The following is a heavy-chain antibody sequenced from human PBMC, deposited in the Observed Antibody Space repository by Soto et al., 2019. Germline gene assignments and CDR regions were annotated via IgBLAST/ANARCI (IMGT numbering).Heavy chain of an antibody. D-gene: IGHD3-22*01. J-gene: IGHJ3*02. CDR1: GYSFTSYW. V-gene: IGHV5-10-1*01. CDR2: IDPSDSYT. CDR3: ASTHYYDSSGYPNGAFDI. Sequence: PGESLKLSCKGSGYSFTSYWIICVRQMPEKGLEWMGRIDPSDSYTNYSPSFQGHVTISADKSISTAYLQWSSLKASDTAMYYCASTHYYDSSGYPNGAFDIWGQGTMVTVSS.